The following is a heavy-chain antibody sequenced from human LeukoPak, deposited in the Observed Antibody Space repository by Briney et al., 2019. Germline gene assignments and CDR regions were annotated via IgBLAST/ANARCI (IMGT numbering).Heavy chain of an antibody. Sequence: GGSLRLSCAASGFTFSNYWMHWVRQAPGKGLVWVSRIKGDGSHTIYADSVKGRFTISRDNAKNTLYLQMRSLRAEDTAVYYCARAVTYYYDSSGQFDYWGQGTLVTVSS. CDR1: GFTFSNYW. D-gene: IGHD3-22*01. V-gene: IGHV3-74*01. CDR3: ARAVTYYYDSSGQFDY. CDR2: IKGDGSHT. J-gene: IGHJ4*02.